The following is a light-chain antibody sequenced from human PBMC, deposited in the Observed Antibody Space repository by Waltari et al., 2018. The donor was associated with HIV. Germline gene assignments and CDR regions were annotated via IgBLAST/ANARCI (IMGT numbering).Light chain of an antibody. CDR1: SSDVGNYNL. V-gene: IGLV2-23*01. Sequence: QSALTQPASVSGSPGQSITISCTGSSSDVGNYNLVSWYQQHPGKAPKLMIYEGINRPSGVSNRFSGSKSGNTASLTISGLQAEDEADYYCCSHAGSSNWVFGGGTKLTVL. CDR3: CSHAGSSNWV. J-gene: IGLJ3*02. CDR2: EGI.